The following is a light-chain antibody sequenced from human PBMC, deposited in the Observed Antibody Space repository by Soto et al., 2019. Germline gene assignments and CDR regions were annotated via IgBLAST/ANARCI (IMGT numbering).Light chain of an antibody. J-gene: IGLJ3*02. Sequence: QSALTQPPSASGTPGQRVTISCSGSSSNIGRNYVYWYQQLPGTAPKLLVFDDNQRPSGVPDRFSDSKSGTSASLTISGLRSADEADYYCAAWDSSVSGRVFGGGTKLTVL. CDR2: DDN. CDR1: SSNIGRNY. CDR3: AAWDSSVSGRV. V-gene: IGLV1-47*02.